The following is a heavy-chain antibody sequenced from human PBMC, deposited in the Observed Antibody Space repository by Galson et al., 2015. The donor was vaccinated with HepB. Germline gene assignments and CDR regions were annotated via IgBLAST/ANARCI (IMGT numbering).Heavy chain of an antibody. CDR3: TGRLLVGTVRSEP. D-gene: IGHD1-26*01. V-gene: IGHV4-61*02. J-gene: IGHJ5*02. CDR2: IYCSGIP. Sequence: QVQLQESGPGLVKPSQTLSLSCSVSGDSISSGNYYWSWTRRPAGKGLEWIGRIYCSGIPNYSASLKSRITMCLATSKNQFSLSLSSGTDADTAVYYCTGRLLVGTVRSEPWGPGTLVSVSS. CDR1: GDSISSGNYY.